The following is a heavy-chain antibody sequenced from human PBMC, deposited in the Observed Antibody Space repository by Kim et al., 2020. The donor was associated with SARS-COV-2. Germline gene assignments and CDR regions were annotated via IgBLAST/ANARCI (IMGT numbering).Heavy chain of an antibody. Sequence: VKGRFTISRDDSKSIAYLQMNSLKTEDTAVYYCTRDPGGQDGYSSYYFDYWGQGTLVTVSS. CDR3: TRDPGGQDGYSSYYFDY. D-gene: IGHD4-4*01. V-gene: IGHV3-49*02. J-gene: IGHJ4*02.